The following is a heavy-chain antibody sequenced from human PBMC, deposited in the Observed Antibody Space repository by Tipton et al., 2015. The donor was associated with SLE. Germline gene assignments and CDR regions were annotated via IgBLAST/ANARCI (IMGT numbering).Heavy chain of an antibody. CDR2: LYGAVTTVNT. V-gene: IGHV3-53*04. D-gene: IGHD5-24*01. J-gene: IGHJ6*02. CDR3: ARSHLVEMATITDYYGMDV. Sequence: GSLRLSCAASGFTVRTSYISWVRQAPGKGLEWVSVLYGAVTTVNTYYADSVKGRFTMSRHNSQNTVYLQMNSLRVEDTAVYYCARSHLVEMATITDYYGMDVWGQGTTVTVSS. CDR1: GFTVRTSY.